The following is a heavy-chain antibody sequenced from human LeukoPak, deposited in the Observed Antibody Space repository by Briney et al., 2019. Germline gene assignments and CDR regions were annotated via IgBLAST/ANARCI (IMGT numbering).Heavy chain of an antibody. D-gene: IGHD4-11*01. CDR1: GGSISSGGYY. CDR2: IYYSGRT. J-gene: IGHJ5*02. V-gene: IGHV4-31*03. Sequence: PSQTLSLTCTVSGGSISSGGYYWSWIRQHPGKGLEWIGYIYYSGRTYYNPSLKSRVTISVDTSKNQFSLKLSSVTAADTAVYYCARSSPKALRLGQSDGWFDPWGQGTLVTVSS. CDR3: ARSSPKALRLGQSDGWFDP.